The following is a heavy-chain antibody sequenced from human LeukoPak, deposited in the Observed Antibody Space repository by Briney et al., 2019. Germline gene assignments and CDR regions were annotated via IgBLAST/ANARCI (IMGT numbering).Heavy chain of an antibody. D-gene: IGHD6-13*01. CDR2: ISSTSSYI. J-gene: IGHJ4*02. CDR3: ATSIAAAGTFAY. Sequence: GGSLRLSCAASGFTFTTYNMNWVRQAPGKGLEWVSSISSTSSYIYYAESVKGRFTISRDNAKNSLYLQMNSLRAKDTAVYYCATSIAAAGTFAYWGQGTLVTVSS. V-gene: IGHV3-21*01. CDR1: GFTFTTYN.